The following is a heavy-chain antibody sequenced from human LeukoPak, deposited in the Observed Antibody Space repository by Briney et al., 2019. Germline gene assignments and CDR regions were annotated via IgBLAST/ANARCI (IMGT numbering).Heavy chain of an antibody. Sequence: PGRSLRHSCAASGFTFSSYGMHWVRQAPGRGLEWVAVIWYDGSNKYYADSVKGRFTISRDNSKNTLYLQMNSLRAEDTAVYYCARGFSQGVDYWGQGTLVTVSS. CDR3: ARGFSQGVDY. J-gene: IGHJ4*02. D-gene: IGHD1-26*01. CDR2: IWYDGSNK. CDR1: GFTFSSYG. V-gene: IGHV3-33*01.